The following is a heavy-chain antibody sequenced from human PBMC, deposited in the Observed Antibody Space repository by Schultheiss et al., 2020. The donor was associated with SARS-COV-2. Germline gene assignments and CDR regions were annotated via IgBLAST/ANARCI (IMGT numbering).Heavy chain of an antibody. CDR1: GYSISSGYY. J-gene: IGHJ4*02. D-gene: IGHD6-19*01. CDR2: IYYSGST. Sequence: SETLSLTCAVSGYSISSGYYWGWIRQPPGKGLEWIGYIYYSGSTNYNPSLKSRVTISVDTSKNQFSLKLSSVTAADTAVYYCARLAGGIDYWGQGTLVTVSS. V-gene: IGHV4-38-2*01. CDR3: ARLAGGIDY.